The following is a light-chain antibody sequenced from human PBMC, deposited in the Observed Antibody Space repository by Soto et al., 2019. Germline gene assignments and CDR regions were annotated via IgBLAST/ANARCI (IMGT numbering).Light chain of an antibody. CDR3: QQYGSSPPLT. Sequence: ELLLTQSPGTLSLSPGERATLSCRAIQSISSNYLAWYQQKPGQAPRLVIYGASSRATGIPDRFSGSGSGTDFTLTISRLEPEDFAVYYCQQYGSSPPLTFGGGTKVDIK. CDR1: QSISSNY. CDR2: GAS. J-gene: IGKJ4*01. V-gene: IGKV3-20*01.